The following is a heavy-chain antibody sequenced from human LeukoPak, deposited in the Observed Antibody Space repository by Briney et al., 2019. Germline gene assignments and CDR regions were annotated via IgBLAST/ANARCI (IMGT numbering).Heavy chain of an antibody. CDR1: GYTFTGYY. V-gene: IGHV1-2*02. CDR2: INPNSGGT. J-gene: IGHJ5*02. Sequence: EASVKVSCKASGYTFTGYYMHWVRQAPGQGLEWMGWINPNSGGTNYAQKFQGRVTMTRDMSTSTVYMELSSLRSEDTAVYYCARAGATVTPYNWFDPWGQGTLVTVSS. D-gene: IGHD4-17*01. CDR3: ARAGATVTPYNWFDP.